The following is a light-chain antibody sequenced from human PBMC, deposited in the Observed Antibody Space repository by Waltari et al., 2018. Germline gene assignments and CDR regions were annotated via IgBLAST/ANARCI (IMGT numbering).Light chain of an antibody. Sequence: QSALTQPASVSGSPGQSITILCTGTSSDIGGYDYVTWYQQHPGNAPQLIIFDVTNRPSGVSSRFPGSKSGNTASLTISGLQPDDEADYCCCSYTPSHWVFGGGTSLTVL. V-gene: IGLV2-14*03. J-gene: IGLJ3*02. CDR3: CSYTPSHWV. CDR1: SSDIGGYDY. CDR2: DVT.